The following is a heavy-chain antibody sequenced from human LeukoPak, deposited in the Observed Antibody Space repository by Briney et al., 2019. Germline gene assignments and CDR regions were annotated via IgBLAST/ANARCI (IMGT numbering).Heavy chain of an antibody. CDR3: ARASYDSSLRIDDI. D-gene: IGHD3-22*01. J-gene: IGHJ4*02. CDR2: INPNSGGT. CDR1: GYTFTGYY. Sequence: ASVKVSCKASGYTFTGYYMHWVRQAPGQGLEWMGWINPNSGGTNYAQKFQGRVTMTRDTSISTAYMELSRLRSDDTAVYYCARASYDSSLRIDDIWGQGTLVTVSS. V-gene: IGHV1-2*02.